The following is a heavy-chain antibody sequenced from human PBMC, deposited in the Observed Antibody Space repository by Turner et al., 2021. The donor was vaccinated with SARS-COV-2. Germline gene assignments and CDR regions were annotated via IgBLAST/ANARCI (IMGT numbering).Heavy chain of an antibody. D-gene: IGHD3-22*01. V-gene: IGHV3-33*05. J-gene: IGHJ5*02. CDR1: GFTFSTFG. CDR3: ARGEYYYGSSGYYNPNWFDP. Sequence: QVQPVESGGGVVQPGRSLRLSCSASGFTFSTFGMHVARQAPGEGLGCVAVRSYDVSNKYYSDSVKGRFTISRDKSKNTLYLQMNSLRAEDTAGYFWARGEYYYGSSGYYNPNWFDPWGQGTLVTVSS. CDR2: RSYDVSNK.